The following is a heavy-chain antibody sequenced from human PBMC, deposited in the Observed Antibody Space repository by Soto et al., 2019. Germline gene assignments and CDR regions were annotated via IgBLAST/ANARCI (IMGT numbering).Heavy chain of an antibody. D-gene: IGHD3-10*02. V-gene: IGHV3-21*01. J-gene: IGHJ4*02. CDR3: ATMFRRRFEY. CDR2: IDYSSAYI. Sequence: GGSLRLSCTASGFTFSSYGMNWVRQAPGKGLQWVSSIDYSSAYIHYADSVKGRFTVSRDNVKKSLYLQMNSLRAEDTAVYYSATMFRRRFEYWGQGALVTVSS. CDR1: GFTFSSYG.